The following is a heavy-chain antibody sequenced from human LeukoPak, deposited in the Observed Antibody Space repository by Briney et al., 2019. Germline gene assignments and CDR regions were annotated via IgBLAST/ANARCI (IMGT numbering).Heavy chain of an antibody. CDR3: ARDSSAARPNYYFDY. Sequence: GGSLRLSCSASGFTFSSYWMTWVRQAPGKGLEWVANIKQDGSEKYYVDSVKGRFTISRDNAKNSLYLQMNNLRAEDTAVYYCARDSSAARPNYYFDYWGQGTLVTVSS. CDR1: GFTFSSYW. D-gene: IGHD6-6*01. CDR2: IKQDGSEK. V-gene: IGHV3-7*01. J-gene: IGHJ4*02.